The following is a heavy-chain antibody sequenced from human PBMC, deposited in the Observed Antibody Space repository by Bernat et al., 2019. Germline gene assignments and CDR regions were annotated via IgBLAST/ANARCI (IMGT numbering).Heavy chain of an antibody. V-gene: IGHV3-15*01. J-gene: IGHJ4*02. D-gene: IGHD3-10*01. CDR1: GFTFSNAW. CDR3: TTDPLSGGVITG. Sequence: EVQLVESGGGLVKPGGSLRLSCAASGFTFSNAWMSWVRQAPGKGLEWVGRLKSKTDGGTTDYAAPVKGRFTISRDDSKNTLYLQMNSLKTEDTAVYYCTTDPLSGGVITGWGQGTLVTVSS. CDR2: LKSKTDGGTT.